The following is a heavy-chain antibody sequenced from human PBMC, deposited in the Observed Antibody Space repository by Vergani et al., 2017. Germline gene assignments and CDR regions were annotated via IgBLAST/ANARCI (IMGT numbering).Heavy chain of an antibody. CDR2: IIPILGIA. V-gene: IGHV1-69*08. CDR1: GGTFSSYT. CDR3: AGEGNYYQGLGY. Sequence: QVQLVQSGAEVKKPGSSVKVSCKASGGTFSSYTINWVRQAPGQGLEWMGRIIPILGIANYAQKFQGRLKITADKSTPTAYMDLSSLRTEDTAVYYCAGEGNYYQGLGYWGQGTLVTVSS. J-gene: IGHJ4*02. D-gene: IGHD3-10*01.